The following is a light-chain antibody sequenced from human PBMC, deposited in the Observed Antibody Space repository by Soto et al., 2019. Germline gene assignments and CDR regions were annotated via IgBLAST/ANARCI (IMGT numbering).Light chain of an antibody. CDR2: EGS. CDR1: SSDVGSYNL. Sequence: QSALTQPASVSGSPGQSITISCTGTSSDVGSYNLVSWYQHHPGKTPKLMIYEGSRRPSGVSNRFSASKSGNTASLTISGLQAKEEADYYCCSYETSSTYVFGSGTKVTVL. V-gene: IGLV2-23*01. CDR3: CSYETSSTYV. J-gene: IGLJ1*01.